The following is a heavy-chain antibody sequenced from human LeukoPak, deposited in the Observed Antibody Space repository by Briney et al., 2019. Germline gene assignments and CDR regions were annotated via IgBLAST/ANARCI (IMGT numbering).Heavy chain of an antibody. Sequence: GGSLRLSCAASGFTFSSYGMHWVRQAPGKGLEWVAVISYDGSNKYYADSVKGRFTISRDNSKNTLYLQMNSLRAEDTAVYYCANDYGSSWAWDGYGMDVWGQGTTVTVSS. D-gene: IGHD6-13*01. CDR3: ANDYGSSWAWDGYGMDV. CDR2: ISYDGSNK. J-gene: IGHJ6*02. CDR1: GFTFSSYG. V-gene: IGHV3-30*18.